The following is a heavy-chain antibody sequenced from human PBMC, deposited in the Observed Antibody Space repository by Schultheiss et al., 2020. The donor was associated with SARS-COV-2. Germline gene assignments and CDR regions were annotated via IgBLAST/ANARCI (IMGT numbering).Heavy chain of an antibody. J-gene: IGHJ1*01. V-gene: IGHV4-59*01. D-gene: IGHD4-23*01. CDR3: ARHYGGAEYFQH. Sequence: SETLSLTCTVSGGSITTYYWSWIRQPPGKGLEWIGYIYYSGSTYYNPSLKSRVTMSVDTSKNQFSLKLSSVTAADTAVYYCARHYGGAEYFQHWGQGTLVTVSS. CDR2: IYYSGST. CDR1: GGSITTYY.